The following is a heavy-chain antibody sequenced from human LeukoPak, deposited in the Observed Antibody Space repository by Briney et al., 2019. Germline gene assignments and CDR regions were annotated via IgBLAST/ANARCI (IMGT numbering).Heavy chain of an antibody. CDR1: GGSFSGYY. D-gene: IGHD2-21*02. CDR3: ARRRFVTGTYFDL. J-gene: IGHJ2*01. CDR2: INHSGST. Sequence: PSETLSLTCAVYGGSFSGYYWSWIRQPPGKGLEWIGEINHSGSTNYNPSLKSRVTISVDTSKNQFSLKLSSVTAADTAVYYCARRRFVTGTYFDLWGRGTLVTVSS. V-gene: IGHV4-34*01.